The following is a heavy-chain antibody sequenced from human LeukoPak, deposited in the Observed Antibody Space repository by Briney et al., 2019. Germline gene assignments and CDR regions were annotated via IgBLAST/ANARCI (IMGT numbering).Heavy chain of an antibody. D-gene: IGHD4-17*01. CDR3: ARVSPNTVTTLQYSDY. CDR2: IKQDGSEK. V-gene: IGHV3-7*01. CDR1: GFTFSSYW. Sequence: GGSLRLSCAASGFTFSSYWMSWVRQAPGKGLEWVANIKQDGSEKYYVDSVKGRFTISRDNAKNSLYLQMNSLRAEDTAVYYCARVSPNTVTTLQYSDYWGQGTLVTVSS. J-gene: IGHJ4*02.